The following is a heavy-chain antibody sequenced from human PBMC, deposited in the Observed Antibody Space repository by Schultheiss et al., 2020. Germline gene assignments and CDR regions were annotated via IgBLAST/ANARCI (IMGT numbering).Heavy chain of an antibody. Sequence: SETLSLTCSVSGGSVSSGSYYWSWIRQHPGKGLEWIGYIYYSGSTYYNPSLKSRVTISVDTSKNQFSLKLSSVTAADTAVYYCARVRDFWSGSTPSYGMDVWGQGTTVTVSS. V-gene: IGHV4-31*03. J-gene: IGHJ6*02. CDR2: IYYSGST. D-gene: IGHD3-3*01. CDR3: ARVRDFWSGSTPSYGMDV. CDR1: GGSVSSGSYY.